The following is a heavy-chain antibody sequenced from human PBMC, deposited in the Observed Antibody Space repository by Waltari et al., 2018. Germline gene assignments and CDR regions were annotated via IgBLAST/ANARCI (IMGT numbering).Heavy chain of an antibody. CDR3: ARDIYGSGSYQFDY. J-gene: IGHJ4*02. CDR2: ISYDGSDK. V-gene: IGHV3-30*01. Sequence: QVQLVESGGGVVQRGRSLRRSCAAAGFTFGTYAMHWVRQAPGKGLEWVLIISYDGSDKYYADSVKGRFTISRDNSKNTLYLQMNSLRTEDTALYYCARDIYGSGSYQFDYWGQGTLVTVSS. D-gene: IGHD3-10*01. CDR1: GFTFGTYA.